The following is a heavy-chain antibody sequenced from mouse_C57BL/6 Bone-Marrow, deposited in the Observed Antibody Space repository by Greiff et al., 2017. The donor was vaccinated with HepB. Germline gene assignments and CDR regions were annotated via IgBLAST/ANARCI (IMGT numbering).Heavy chain of an antibody. CDR3: ARQGLRRRFAY. D-gene: IGHD2-4*01. V-gene: IGHV5-6*01. CDR1: GFTFSSYG. CDR2: ISSGGSYT. Sequence: EVKLVESGGDLVKPGGSLKLSCAASGFTFSSYGMSWVRQTPDKRLEWVATISSGGSYTYYPDSVKGRFTISRDNAKNTLYLQMSSLKSEDTAMYYCARQGLRRRFAYWGQGTLVTVSA. J-gene: IGHJ3*01.